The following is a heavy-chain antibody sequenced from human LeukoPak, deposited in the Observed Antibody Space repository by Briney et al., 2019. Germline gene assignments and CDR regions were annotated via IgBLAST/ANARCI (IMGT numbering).Heavy chain of an antibody. V-gene: IGHV3-30*18. Sequence: PGRSLRLSCAASGFTFSSHAMHWVRQAPGKGLEWVAVISYDGSNKYYADSVKGRFTISRDNSKNTLYLQMNSLRAEDTAVYYCAKSIRRGNWFDPWGQGTLVTVSS. J-gene: IGHJ5*02. CDR1: GFTFSSHA. D-gene: IGHD3-10*01. CDR2: ISYDGSNK. CDR3: AKSIRRGNWFDP.